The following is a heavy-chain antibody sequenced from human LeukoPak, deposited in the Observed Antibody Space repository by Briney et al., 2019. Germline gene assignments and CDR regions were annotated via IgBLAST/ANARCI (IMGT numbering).Heavy chain of an antibody. CDR2: ISYDESNK. CDR3: ARDSHLLWFGEPKYYFDY. CDR1: GFTFSSYA. Sequence: PGRSLRLSCAASGFTFSSYAMHWVRQAPGKGLEWVAVISYDESNKYYADSVKGRFTISRDNSKNTLYLQMNSLRAEDTAVYYCARDSHLLWFGEPKYYFDYWGQGTLVTVSS. D-gene: IGHD3-10*01. J-gene: IGHJ4*02. V-gene: IGHV3-30*01.